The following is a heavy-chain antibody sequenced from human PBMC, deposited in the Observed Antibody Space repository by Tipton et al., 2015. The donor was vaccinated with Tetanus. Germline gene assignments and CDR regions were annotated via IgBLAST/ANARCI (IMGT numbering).Heavy chain of an antibody. Sequence: LRLSCTVSGDSIDGGFKNWGWIRQQPGKCPEWIGNIYYTERTSYTPSLDSRVTISVDTSKNHFSLRLTSVTAADTAVYYCARANYNFPKKGPFDSWGQGTLVIVSS. CDR3: ARANYNFPKKGPFDS. J-gene: IGHJ4*02. CDR1: GDSIDGGFKN. CDR2: IYYTERT. V-gene: IGHV4-31*03. D-gene: IGHD3-3*01.